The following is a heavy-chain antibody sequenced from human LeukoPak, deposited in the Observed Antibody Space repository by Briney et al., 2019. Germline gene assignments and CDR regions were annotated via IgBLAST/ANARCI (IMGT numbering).Heavy chain of an antibody. V-gene: IGHV1-2*02. CDR1: GYTFTGYY. CDR3: AGGGGTIFGVVND. Sequence: ASVKVSCKASGYTFTGYYMHWVRQAPGQGLEWMGWINPKSGGTNYAQKFQGRVTMTRDTSISTAYMELSRLRSADTAVYYCAGGGGTIFGVVNDWGQGTLVTVSP. D-gene: IGHD3-3*01. J-gene: IGHJ4*02. CDR2: INPKSGGT.